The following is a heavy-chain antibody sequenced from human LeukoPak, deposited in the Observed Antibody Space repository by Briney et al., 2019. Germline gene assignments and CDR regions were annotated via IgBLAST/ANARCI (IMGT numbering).Heavy chain of an antibody. J-gene: IGHJ4*02. V-gene: IGHV4-61*01. Sequence: SETLSLTCTVSGGSVSSGYYYWSWIWQSPGRGLEWIGNMYYSGTTTYNPSLKSLVTISRDTSKNQFSLNLSSVTSLDTALYYCARDRGWEVFDYWGQGILVTVSS. CDR2: MYYSGTT. CDR1: GGSVSSGYYY. CDR3: ARDRGWEVFDY. D-gene: IGHD1-26*01.